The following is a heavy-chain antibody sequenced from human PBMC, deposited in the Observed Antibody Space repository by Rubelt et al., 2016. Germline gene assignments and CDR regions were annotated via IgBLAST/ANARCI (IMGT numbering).Heavy chain of an antibody. CDR3: VRDMTYSNSGTYYDRLDY. J-gene: IGHJ4*02. CDR1: GFTFSNYD. CDR2: ISDNGVII. V-gene: IGHV3-23*01. D-gene: IGHD3-10*01. Sequence: EVQLLESGGGLVQPGGSLRLSCAASGFTFSNYDMDWVRQAPGTGLECVSTISDNGVIIYYADSVKGRFTISRAHSKNTLYLQMNSLTPEETAVYYCVRDMTYSNSGTYYDRLDYWGLGALVTVSS.